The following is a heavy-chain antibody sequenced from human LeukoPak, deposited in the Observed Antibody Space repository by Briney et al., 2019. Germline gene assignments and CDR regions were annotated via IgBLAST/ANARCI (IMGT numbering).Heavy chain of an antibody. V-gene: IGHV4-4*09. J-gene: IGHJ5*01. CDR3: ASFRGGSWFDS. D-gene: IGHD3-16*01. Sequence: SETLSLTCTVSGGSISSYSWSWIRQPPGKGLEWIGYFYISGSTNYHPSLKSRVTISVDTSKNQFSLKLSSVTAADTAIYYCASFRGGSWFDSWGQGTLVTVSS. CDR1: GGSISSYS. CDR2: FYISGST.